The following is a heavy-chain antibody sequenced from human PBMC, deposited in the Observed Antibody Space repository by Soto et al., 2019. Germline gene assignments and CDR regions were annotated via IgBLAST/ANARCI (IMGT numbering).Heavy chain of an antibody. J-gene: IGHJ4*02. D-gene: IGHD3-3*02. Sequence: GASLRLSCAASGFTFDDYAMHWVRQAPGKGLEWVSGISGSGGTSYYADSVKGRFTISRDNSKNTLYLQMNSLRAEDTAVYYCATRLAVENYCGQGTMVTVSS. V-gene: IGHV3-23*01. CDR1: GFTFDDYA. CDR3: ATRLAVENY. CDR2: ISGSGGTS.